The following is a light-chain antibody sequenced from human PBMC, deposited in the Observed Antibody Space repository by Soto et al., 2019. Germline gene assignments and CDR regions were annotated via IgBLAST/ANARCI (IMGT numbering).Light chain of an antibody. CDR1: QSVSSSY. Sequence: EIVWTQSPGTLSLSPGERATLSCRASQSVSSSYLAWYQQKPGQAPRLLIYGASSRATGIPDRFSGSGSGTDFTLTIRRLEPEDFAVYYCQQYGSSPQTFGQGTKVAIK. CDR2: GAS. V-gene: IGKV3-20*01. J-gene: IGKJ1*01. CDR3: QQYGSSPQT.